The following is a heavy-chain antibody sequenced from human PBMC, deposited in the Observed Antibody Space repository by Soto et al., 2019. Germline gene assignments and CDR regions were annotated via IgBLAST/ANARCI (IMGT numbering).Heavy chain of an antibody. V-gene: IGHV4-59*01. CDR3: AGAQLNSSSCVGVDYYHQYRLSG. Sequence: PSETPSLTCTVSGCSISSYYWSWIRQPPGKGLEWIGYIYYSGSTNYNPSLKSRVTISVDTSKNQFSLKLSSVTAADTAVYYCAGAQLNSSSCVGVDYYHQYRLSGSAQGTTVPVSS. D-gene: IGHD6-13*01. CDR1: GCSISSYY. CDR2: IYYSGST. J-gene: IGHJ6*02.